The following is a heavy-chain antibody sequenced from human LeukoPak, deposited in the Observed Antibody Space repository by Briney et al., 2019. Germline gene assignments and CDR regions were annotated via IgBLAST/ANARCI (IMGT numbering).Heavy chain of an antibody. D-gene: IGHD6-19*01. Sequence: PSETLSLTCTVSGGSISSDYWSWIRQPPGKGLEWIGYFLYTGSTNYNPSLKSRVTMSADTSKNQFSLKLSSVTAADTAVYYCAKDSTEQWLDYYFDYWGQGTLVTVSS. V-gene: IGHV4-59*01. CDR2: FLYTGST. CDR1: GGSISSDY. CDR3: AKDSTEQWLDYYFDY. J-gene: IGHJ4*02.